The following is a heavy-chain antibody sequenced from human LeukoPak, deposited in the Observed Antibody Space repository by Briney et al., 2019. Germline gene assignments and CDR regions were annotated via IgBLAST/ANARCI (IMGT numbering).Heavy chain of an antibody. V-gene: IGHV1-2*02. CDR2: INPNSGGT. Sequence: ASVKASCKASGYTFTGYYMHWVRQAPGQGLEWMGWINPNSGGTNYAQKFQGRVTMTRDTSISTAYMELSRLRSDDTAVYYCARILGNTYRFDPWGQGTLVTVSS. D-gene: IGHD4-23*01. J-gene: IGHJ5*02. CDR3: ARILGNTYRFDP. CDR1: GYTFTGYY.